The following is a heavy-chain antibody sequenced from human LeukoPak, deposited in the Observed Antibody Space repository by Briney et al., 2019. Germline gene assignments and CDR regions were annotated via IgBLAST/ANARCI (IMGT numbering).Heavy chain of an antibody. CDR1: GGSISSSSYY. D-gene: IGHD6-6*01. CDR2: IYYSGST. CDR3: AGGIAARGKYYFDY. J-gene: IGHJ4*02. V-gene: IGHV4-39*01. Sequence: SETLSLTCTVSGGSISSSSYYWGWIRQPPGKGLEWIGSIYYSGSTYYNPSLKSRVTISVDTSKNQFSLKLSSVTAADTAVYYCAGGIAARGKYYFDYWGQGTLVTVSS.